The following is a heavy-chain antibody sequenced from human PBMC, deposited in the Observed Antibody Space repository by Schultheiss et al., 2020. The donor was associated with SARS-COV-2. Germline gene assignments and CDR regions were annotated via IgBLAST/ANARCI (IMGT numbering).Heavy chain of an antibody. Sequence: GESLKISCAASGFTVSSNYMSWVRQAPGKGLEWVGFIRSKAYGGTTEYAASVKGRFTISRDDSKSIAYLQMNSLKTEDTAVYYCTREIVVPADRYYYYMDVWGKGTTVTVSS. CDR1: GFTVSSNY. V-gene: IGHV3-49*04. CDR3: TREIVVPADRYYYYMDV. CDR2: IRSKAYGGTT. D-gene: IGHD2-2*01. J-gene: IGHJ6*03.